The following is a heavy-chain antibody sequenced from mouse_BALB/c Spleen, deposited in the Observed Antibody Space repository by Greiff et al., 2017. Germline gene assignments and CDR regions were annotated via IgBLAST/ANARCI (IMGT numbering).Heavy chain of an antibody. V-gene: IGHV5-6-5*01. J-gene: IGHJ4*01. CDR1: GFTFSSYA. Sequence: EVKLEESGGGLVKPGGSLTLSCAASGFTFSSYAMSWVRQTPEKRLEWVASISSGGSTYYQDSVMGRFTISRDNARNILYLQMSSLRSEDTAIYYCARSGNYAMDYWGQGTSVTVSS. CDR2: ISSGGST. CDR3: ARSGNYAMDY. D-gene: IGHD1-3*01.